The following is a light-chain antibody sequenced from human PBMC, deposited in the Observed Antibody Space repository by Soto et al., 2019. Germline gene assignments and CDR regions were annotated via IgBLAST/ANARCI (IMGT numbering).Light chain of an antibody. CDR2: DVS. V-gene: IGLV2-14*01. J-gene: IGLJ2*01. CDR1: SSDVGGYNY. CDR3: SSYTSRSTVV. Sequence: QYALTQPASVSGSPGQSITISCTGTSSDVGGYNYVSWYQQHPGKAPKLMIYDVSNRPSGVSNRFSGSKSGNTASLTISGLQAEDEADYYCSSYTSRSTVVFGGGTKLTVL.